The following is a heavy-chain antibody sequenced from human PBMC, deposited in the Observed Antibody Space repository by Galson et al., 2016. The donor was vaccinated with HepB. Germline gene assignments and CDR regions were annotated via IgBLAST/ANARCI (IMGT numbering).Heavy chain of an antibody. CDR1: GFSLSNYG. Sequence: SLRLSCAASGFSLSNYGMSWVRQAPGKGLEWVSMIYNSGETHYADSVKGRFTISRDNSKNTLYLQMNSLRVEDTAMFYCARWYCSSSNCFYDSWGQGTLVTVSS. J-gene: IGHJ4*02. CDR2: IYNSGET. CDR3: ARWYCSSSNCFYDS. V-gene: IGHV3-53*01. D-gene: IGHD2-2*01.